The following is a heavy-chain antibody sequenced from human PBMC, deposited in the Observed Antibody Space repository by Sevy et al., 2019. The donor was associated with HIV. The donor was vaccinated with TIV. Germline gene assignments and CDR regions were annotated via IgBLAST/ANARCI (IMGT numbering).Heavy chain of an antibody. CDR1: GFTFSSYG. CDR3: VKEGGGEGGDH. CDR2: IQYDGSNK. Sequence: GGSLRLSCAASGFTFSSYGMHWVRQAPGKGLEWMSYIQYDGSNKDYANSVKGRFTISRDNSKNTLYLQMNSLRVEDTAVFYCVKEGGGEGGDHWGQGALVTVSS. V-gene: IGHV3-30*02. J-gene: IGHJ4*02. D-gene: IGHD2-21*01.